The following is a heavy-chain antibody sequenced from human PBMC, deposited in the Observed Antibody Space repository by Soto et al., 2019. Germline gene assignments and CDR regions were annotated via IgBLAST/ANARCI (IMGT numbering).Heavy chain of an antibody. CDR2: GSYSGSN. D-gene: IGHD3-22*01. CDR1: GGSINRGGCY. J-gene: IGHJ4*02. Sequence: QVQLQESGPRLVKPSQTLSLTCSVSGGSINRGGCYWRWIRQVPGQGLEWIGDGSYSGSNYFCPSLKGPLTGSADTPPNQRSRKLTSVTAPDTAVYDSGGAAYYYDYSEDYGDCWGQGSLVSVYS. CDR3: GGAAYYYDYSEDYGDC. V-gene: IGHV4-31*02.